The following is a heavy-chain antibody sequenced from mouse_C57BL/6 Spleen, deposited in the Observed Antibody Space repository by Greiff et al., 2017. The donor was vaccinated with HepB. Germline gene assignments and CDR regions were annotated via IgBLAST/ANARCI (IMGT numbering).Heavy chain of an antibody. CDR1: GYTFTDYY. D-gene: IGHD4-1*01. CDR3: GRADLTFYAMDY. J-gene: IGHJ4*01. CDR2: IFPGSGST. Sequence: QVQLQQSGPELVKPGASVKISCKASGYTFTDYYINWVKQRPGQGLEWIGWIFPGSGSTYYNEKFKGKATLTVDKSSRTAYMLLSSLTYEDSAVYFCGRADLTFYAMDYWGQGTSVTVSS. V-gene: IGHV1-75*01.